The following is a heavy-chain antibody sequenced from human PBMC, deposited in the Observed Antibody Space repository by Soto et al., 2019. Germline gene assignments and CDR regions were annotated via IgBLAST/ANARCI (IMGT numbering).Heavy chain of an antibody. CDR1: GYTFTSYG. V-gene: IGHV1-18*04. J-gene: IGHJ5*02. CDR2: ISSYNGNT. CDR3: ARGPRYCSTTTCFSGVTWFDP. D-gene: IGHD2-2*01. Sequence: ASGKVSCKASGYTFTSYGISWVRQAPGQGLEWMGWISSYNGNTNYVQKVQGRVTLTTDTSTSTTYMELRSLRSDDTAVYYCARGPRYCSTTTCFSGVTWFDPWGQGTLVTVSS.